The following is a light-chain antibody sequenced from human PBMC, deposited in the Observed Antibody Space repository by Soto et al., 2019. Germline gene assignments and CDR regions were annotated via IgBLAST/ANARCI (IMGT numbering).Light chain of an antibody. CDR1: QSVSSN. Sequence: EIVMTQSPATPSVSPGERATLSCRASQSVSSNLAWYQQKPGQAPRPLIYGAITWANGTPARFSGSGSGTEFTLTISSLQSEDFAVHYCQEYNNWRLTFDGGTKVVIK. CDR2: GAI. V-gene: IGKV3-15*01. CDR3: QEYNNWRLT. J-gene: IGKJ4*01.